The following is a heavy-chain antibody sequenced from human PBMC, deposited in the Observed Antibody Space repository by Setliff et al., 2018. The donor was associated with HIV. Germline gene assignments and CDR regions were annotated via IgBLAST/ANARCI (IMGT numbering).Heavy chain of an antibody. CDR1: GTSINSHY. V-gene: IGHV4-59*11. D-gene: IGHD2-15*01. J-gene: IGHJ5*02. Sequence: PETLSLTCTVSGTSINSHYWSWIRQTPGKGLQWIGLIYYTGIPTYNPSLEGRITMSVDRSKNQFSLRLTSVTAADTAMYYCARVSRLHPFDPWGQGTLVTVSS. CDR3: ARVSRLHPFDP. CDR2: IYYTGIP.